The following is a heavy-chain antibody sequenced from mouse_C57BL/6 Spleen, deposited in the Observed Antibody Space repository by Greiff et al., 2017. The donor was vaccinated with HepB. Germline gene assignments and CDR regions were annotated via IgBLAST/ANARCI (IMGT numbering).Heavy chain of an antibody. Sequence: QVQLQQPGAELVRPGSSVKLSCKASGYTFTSYWMDWVKQRPGQGLEWIGNIYTSDSETHYNQKFKDKATLTVDKSSSTAYLQLSSLTSEDSAVYYCATLLYYGSNYAMDYWGQGTSVTFSS. D-gene: IGHD1-1*01. CDR3: ATLLYYGSNYAMDY. V-gene: IGHV1-61*01. CDR1: GYTFTSYW. CDR2: IYTSDSET. J-gene: IGHJ4*01.